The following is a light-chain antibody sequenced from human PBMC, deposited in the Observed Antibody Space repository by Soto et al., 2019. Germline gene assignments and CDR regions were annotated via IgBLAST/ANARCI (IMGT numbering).Light chain of an antibody. CDR2: AAS. J-gene: IGKJ2*01. Sequence: DIQMTQSPSSVYESVGDRVTITCRASQDIASYLAWYQQKPGRAPKLMIFAASSLHSGVPSRLIGSGSGTDFTLIISSLQPEDSATYYCQQGNSFPYTFGQGTKVDIK. CDR1: QDIASY. V-gene: IGKV1-12*01. CDR3: QQGNSFPYT.